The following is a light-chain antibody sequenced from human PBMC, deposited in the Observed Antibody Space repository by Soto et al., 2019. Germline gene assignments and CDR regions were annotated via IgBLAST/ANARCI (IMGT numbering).Light chain of an antibody. CDR1: SGHSSYI. Sequence: QPVLTQSSSASASLGSSVKLTCTLSSGHSSYIIAWHQQQPGKAPRYLMKLEGSGSYNKGSGVPDRFSGSSSGADRYITISNLQFEDEADYYCETWDSTSWVFGGGTKLTVL. CDR2: LEGSGSY. J-gene: IGLJ3*02. CDR3: ETWDSTSWV. V-gene: IGLV4-60*02.